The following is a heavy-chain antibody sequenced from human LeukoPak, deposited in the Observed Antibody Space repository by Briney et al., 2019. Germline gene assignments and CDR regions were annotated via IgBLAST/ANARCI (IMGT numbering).Heavy chain of an antibody. V-gene: IGHV3-23*01. Sequence: GGSLRLSCAASGFTFSSYAFSWVRQAPGKGLEWVSGISGGGGSTYYADSVEGRFTISRDNSKNTLYLQMNSLRAEDTAVYYCAKLATGGPDYWGQGTLVTVPS. CDR1: GFTFSSYA. CDR2: ISGGGGST. J-gene: IGHJ4*02. CDR3: AKLATGGPDY. D-gene: IGHD2-15*01.